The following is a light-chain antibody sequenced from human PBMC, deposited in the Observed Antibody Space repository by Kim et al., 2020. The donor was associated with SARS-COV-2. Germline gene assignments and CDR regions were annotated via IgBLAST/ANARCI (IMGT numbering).Light chain of an antibody. V-gene: IGLV1-51*01. CDR2: GNN. CDR1: RFNNGNEY. CDR3: GTWDSGLSAWV. Sequence: GQKGTISYSGSRFNNGNEYVSWYQQLPGTAPKHLIYGNNKQPSGIPGRFSGSKSGTSATLGITGLQTGDEADYYCGTWDSGLSAWVFGGGTQLTVL. J-gene: IGLJ3*02.